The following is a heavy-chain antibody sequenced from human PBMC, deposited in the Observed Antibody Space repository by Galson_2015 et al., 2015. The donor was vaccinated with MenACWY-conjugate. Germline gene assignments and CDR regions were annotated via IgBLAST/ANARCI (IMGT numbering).Heavy chain of an antibody. J-gene: IGHJ4*02. Sequence: QVQLQESGPGLVKPSETLSLTCSVSGASISTDYWSWIRQPPGTGQEWIGYIHYRGSTKYNPSLKTRITMSLDSSENQFSLKLSSVTAADTAVYYCARWVAVKMIEYCGQGTLVTVSS. CDR2: IHYRGST. D-gene: IGHD6-19*01. CDR1: GASISTDY. CDR3: ARWVAVKMIEY. V-gene: IGHV4-59*01.